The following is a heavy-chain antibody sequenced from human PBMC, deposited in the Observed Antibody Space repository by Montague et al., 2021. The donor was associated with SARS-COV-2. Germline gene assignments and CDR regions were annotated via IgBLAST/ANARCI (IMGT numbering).Heavy chain of an antibody. CDR2: IYYSGST. J-gene: IGHJ5*02. D-gene: IGHD3-3*01. CDR1: GGSFSGYY. Sequence: TLSLTCAVYGGSFSGYYWSWIRQPPGKGLEWIGYIYYSGSTYYNPSLKSRVTISVDTSKNQFSLKLSSVTAADTAVYYCARGNARITIFGVAARWFDPWGQGTLVTVSS. V-gene: IGHV4-30-4*08. CDR3: ARGNARITIFGVAARWFDP.